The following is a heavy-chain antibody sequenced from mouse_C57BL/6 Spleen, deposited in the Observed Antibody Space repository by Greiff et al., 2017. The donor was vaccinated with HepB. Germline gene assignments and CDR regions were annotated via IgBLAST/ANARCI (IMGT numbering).Heavy chain of an antibody. J-gene: IGHJ2*01. CDR2: INYDGSST. Sequence: DVKLVESEGGLVQPGSSMKLSCTASGFTFSDYYMAWVRQVPEKGLEWVANINYDGSSTYYLDSLKSRFIISRDNAKNILYLQMSSLKSEDTATYYCARALYGSSFDYWGQGTTLTVSS. CDR3: ARALYGSSFDY. V-gene: IGHV5-16*01. D-gene: IGHD1-1*01. CDR1: GFTFSDYY.